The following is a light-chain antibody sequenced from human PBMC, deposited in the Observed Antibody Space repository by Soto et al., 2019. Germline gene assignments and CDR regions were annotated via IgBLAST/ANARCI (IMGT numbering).Light chain of an antibody. J-gene: IGLJ1*01. CDR2: KDS. V-gene: IGLV3-25*02. CDR1: ALPKQY. CDR3: QSADSSGTYV. Sequence: SYELTQPPSVSVCPGQTARSTCSGDALPKQYAYWYQQKPGQAPVLVIYKDSERPSGIPERFSGSSSGTTVTLTISGVQAEDEADYYCQSADSSGTYVFGTGTKVTVL.